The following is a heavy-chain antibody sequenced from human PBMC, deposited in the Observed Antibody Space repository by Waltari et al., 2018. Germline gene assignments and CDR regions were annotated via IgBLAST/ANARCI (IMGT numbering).Heavy chain of an antibody. D-gene: IGHD3-22*01. CDR2: IYYSGST. CDR3: AGGYYYDSSEAFDI. Sequence: QVQLQESGPGLVKPSETLSLTCTVSGGSISSYYWSWIRQPPGKGLEWIGYIYYSGSTNYNPSLKSRVTISVDTSKNQFSLKLSSVTAADTAVYYCAGGYYYDSSEAFDIWGQGTMVTVSS. V-gene: IGHV4-59*01. J-gene: IGHJ3*02. CDR1: GGSISSYY.